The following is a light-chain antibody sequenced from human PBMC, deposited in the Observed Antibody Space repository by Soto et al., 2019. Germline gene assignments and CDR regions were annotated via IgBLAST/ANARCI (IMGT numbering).Light chain of an antibody. Sequence: EIVLTQSPATLSWSPVEIATLSFMASQSVSSFLAWYQQKPGQAPRLLIYDASNKATGIPARFSGSGSGTDFTLTISSLEPEDFAVYYCQQRSNWPPTFGQGTRLEIK. J-gene: IGKJ5*01. CDR3: QQRSNWPPT. CDR2: DAS. V-gene: IGKV3-11*01. CDR1: QSVSSF.